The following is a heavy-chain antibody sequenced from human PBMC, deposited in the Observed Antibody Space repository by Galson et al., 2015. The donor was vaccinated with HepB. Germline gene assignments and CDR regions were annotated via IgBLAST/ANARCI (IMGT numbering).Heavy chain of an antibody. CDR1: EFTFSSYG. J-gene: IGHJ4*02. CDR3: AKDVIVEVYIGSYPDY. V-gene: IGHV3-30*18. Sequence: SLRLSCAASEFTFSSYGMYWVRQAPGKGLEWVAFISFDGSNKYYADSVKGRFTISRDNSKNTLYLQMNSLRAEDTAVYYCAKDVIVEVYIGSYPDYWGQGTLVTVSS. CDR2: ISFDGSNK. D-gene: IGHD1-26*01.